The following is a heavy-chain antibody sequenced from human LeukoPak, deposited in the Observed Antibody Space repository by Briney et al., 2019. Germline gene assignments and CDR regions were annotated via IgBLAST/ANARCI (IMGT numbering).Heavy chain of an antibody. D-gene: IGHD4-23*01. Sequence: SETLSLTCSVSGGSLITYSWSWVRQSPGKRLEWIGYIYYGGTTNYNPSLKSRVTISADTAKNQFSLRLRSVTAADTDIYFCARDTTVASGMQHWGQGTLVTVSS. CDR1: GGSLITYS. V-gene: IGHV4-59*01. CDR2: IYYGGTT. J-gene: IGHJ4*02. CDR3: ARDTTVASGMQH.